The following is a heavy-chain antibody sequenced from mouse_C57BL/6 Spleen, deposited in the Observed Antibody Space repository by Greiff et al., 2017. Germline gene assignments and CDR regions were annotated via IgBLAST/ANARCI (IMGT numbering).Heavy chain of an antibody. D-gene: IGHD2-1*01. J-gene: IGHJ2*01. CDR1: GFTFSSYG. V-gene: IGHV5-6*01. CDR2: ISSGGSYP. Sequence: EVMLVESGGDLVKPGGSLKLSCAASGFTFSSYGMSWVRQTPDKRLEWVATISSGGSYPYYPDSVKGRFTISRDNAKNTLYLQMSSLKSEDTAMYYCAREAYGNFFDYWGQGTTLTVSS. CDR3: AREAYGNFFDY.